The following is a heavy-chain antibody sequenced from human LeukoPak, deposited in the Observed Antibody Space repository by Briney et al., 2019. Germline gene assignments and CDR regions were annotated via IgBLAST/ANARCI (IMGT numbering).Heavy chain of an antibody. V-gene: IGHV4-59*01. J-gene: IGHJ5*02. D-gene: IGHD2-15*01. CDR1: GGSISSYY. CDR3: ARHAVVVVAVFVCWFDP. CDR2: IYYSGST. Sequence: SETLSLTCTVSGGSISSYYWSWIRQPPGKGLEWIGYIYYSGSTNYNPSLKSRVTISVDTSKNQFSLKLSSVTAADTAVYYCARHAVVVVAVFVCWFDPWGQGTLVTVSS.